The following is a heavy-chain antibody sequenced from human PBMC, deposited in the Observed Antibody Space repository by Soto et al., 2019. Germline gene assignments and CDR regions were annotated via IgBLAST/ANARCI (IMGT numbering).Heavy chain of an antibody. Sequence: EVQLVESGGALVQPGGSLRLSCVASGFSFNTYWMHWLRQAPGKGLVWVSRINGDGTTTNYADSVKGRFTISRDNAKNMLYLQMDILTAEDTAMYFCAREWGSGVFPIDHWGQGTLLTVSS. CDR2: INGDGTTT. V-gene: IGHV3-74*01. CDR3: AREWGSGVFPIDH. D-gene: IGHD6-25*01. J-gene: IGHJ4*02. CDR1: GFSFNTYW.